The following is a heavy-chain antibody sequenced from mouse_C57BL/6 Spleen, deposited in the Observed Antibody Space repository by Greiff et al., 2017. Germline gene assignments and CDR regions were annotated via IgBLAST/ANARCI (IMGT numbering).Heavy chain of an antibody. Sequence: LVESGPGLVKPSQSLSLTCSVTGYSITSGYYWNWIRQFPGNKLEWMGYISYDGSNNYNPSLKNRISITRDTSKNQFFLKLNSVTTEDTATYYCAREGLLRYFDVWGTGTTVTVSS. CDR2: ISYDGSN. CDR3: AREGLLRYFDV. CDR1: GYSITSGYY. V-gene: IGHV3-6*01. J-gene: IGHJ1*03. D-gene: IGHD2-3*01.